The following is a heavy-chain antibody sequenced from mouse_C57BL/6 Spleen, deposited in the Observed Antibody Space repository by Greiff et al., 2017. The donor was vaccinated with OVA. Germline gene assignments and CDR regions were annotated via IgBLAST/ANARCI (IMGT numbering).Heavy chain of an antibody. CDR1: GYTFTSYW. CDR2: IDPSDSST. D-gene: IGHD1-1*01. Sequence: QVQLQQPGAELVMPGASVKLSCKASGYTFTSYWMHWVKQRPGQGLEWIGEIDPSDSSTNYNQKFKGKSPLTVDKSSSTAYMQLSSLTSEDSAVYYCARTLTAYGSSIWYFDVWGKGTTVTVSS. V-gene: IGHV1-69*01. CDR3: ARTLTAYGSSIWYFDV. J-gene: IGHJ1*03.